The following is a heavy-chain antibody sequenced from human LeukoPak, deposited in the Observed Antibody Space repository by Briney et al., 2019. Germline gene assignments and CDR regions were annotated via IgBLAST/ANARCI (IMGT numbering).Heavy chain of an antibody. J-gene: IGHJ6*02. CDR2: ISSSSSYI. V-gene: IGHV3-21*01. CDR3: AGDFRVVTHGPPSGMDV. D-gene: IGHD4-23*01. Sequence: GGSLRLSCAASGFTFSSYSMNWVRQAPGKGLEWVSSISSSSSYIYYADSVKGRFTISRDNAKNSLHLQMNSLRAEDTAVYYCAGDFRVVTHGPPSGMDVWGQGTTVTVSS. CDR1: GFTFSSYS.